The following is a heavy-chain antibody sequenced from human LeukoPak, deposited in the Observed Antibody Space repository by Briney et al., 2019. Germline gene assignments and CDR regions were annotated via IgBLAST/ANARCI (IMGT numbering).Heavy chain of an antibody. CDR2: MNPNSGNT. CDR3: ARDNRGSLDY. Sequence: EASVKVSCKASGYTFTSYDINWVRQATGQGLEWMGWMNPNSGNTGYAQNLQGRVTMTWATSISTAYMELSRLRSDDTAVYYCARDNRGSLDYWGQGTQVTVSS. V-gene: IGHV1-8*02. CDR1: GYTFTSYD. D-gene: IGHD1-26*01. J-gene: IGHJ4*02.